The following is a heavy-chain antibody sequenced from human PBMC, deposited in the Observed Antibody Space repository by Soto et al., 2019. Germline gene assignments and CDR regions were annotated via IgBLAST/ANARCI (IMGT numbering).Heavy chain of an antibody. CDR3: ARDASPYYDFWSGYHYYYGMDV. D-gene: IGHD3-3*01. Sequence: TLSLTCTVSGGSISSGDYYWSWIRQPPGKGLEWIGYIYYSGSTYYNPSLKSRVTISVDTSKNQFSLKLSSVTAADTAVYYCARDASPYYDFWSGYHYYYGMDVWGQGTTVTVSS. CDR1: GGSISSGDYY. CDR2: IYYSGST. J-gene: IGHJ6*02. V-gene: IGHV4-30-4*01.